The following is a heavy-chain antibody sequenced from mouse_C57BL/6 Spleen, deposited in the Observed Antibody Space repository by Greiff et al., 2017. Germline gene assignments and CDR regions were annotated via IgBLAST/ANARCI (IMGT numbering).Heavy chain of an antibody. Sequence: EVQVVESGGGLVKPGGSLKLSCAASGFTFSSYAMSWVRQTPEKRLAWVATISAGGSYTYYPDHVKGRFTISRDNAKNNLYLQMSHLKSEDAAMYYCARDHYGSSPWYFDVWGTGTTVTVSS. D-gene: IGHD1-1*01. CDR2: ISAGGSYT. CDR1: GFTFSSYA. J-gene: IGHJ1*03. CDR3: ARDHYGSSPWYFDV. V-gene: IGHV5-4*01.